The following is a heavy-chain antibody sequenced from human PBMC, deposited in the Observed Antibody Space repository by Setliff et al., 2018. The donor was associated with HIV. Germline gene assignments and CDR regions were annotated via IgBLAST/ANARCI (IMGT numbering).Heavy chain of an antibody. J-gene: IGHJ4*02. CDR3: TTEFPLSSPYYYDSSGYYY. CDR1: GYTFSNYA. CDR2: ISPYNGKT. Sequence: ASVKVSCKASGYTFSNYAINWVRQAPGLGLEWMGWISPYNGKTDFAQKFQDRVTMTTDTSTTTAYMELRSLRSEDTAVYYCTTEFPLSSPYYYDSSGYYYWGQGTLVTVSS. V-gene: IGHV1-18*01. D-gene: IGHD3-22*01.